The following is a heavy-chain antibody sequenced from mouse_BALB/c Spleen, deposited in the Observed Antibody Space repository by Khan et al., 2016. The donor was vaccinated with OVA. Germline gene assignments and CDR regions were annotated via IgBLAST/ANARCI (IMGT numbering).Heavy chain of an antibody. Sequence: EVQLVESGPELVKPGASVKISCKASGYTFTDYNMHWVKQSHGKSLEWIGYIYPYNGGTGYNQKFKSKATLTVDNSSSTAFMELRSLTSEDSAVYFGARSRGPGYDYCFDYWAQGTTLTVSS. J-gene: IGHJ2*01. D-gene: IGHD2-4*01. CDR2: IYPYNGGT. V-gene: IGHV1S29*02. CDR1: GYTFTDYN. CDR3: ARSRGPGYDYCFDY.